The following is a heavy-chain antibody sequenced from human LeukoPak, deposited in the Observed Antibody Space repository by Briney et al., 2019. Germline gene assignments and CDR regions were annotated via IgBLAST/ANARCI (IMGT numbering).Heavy chain of an antibody. CDR3: ARVQYDFWSGYLDFYYYYMDV. Sequence: ASVKVSCKASGYTFTSYGISWVRQAPGQGLEWMGWISAYNGNTNYAQKLQGRVTMTTDTSTSTAYMELRSLRSDDTAVYYCARVQYDFWSGYLDFYYYYMDVWGKGTTVTVSS. CDR2: ISAYNGNT. CDR1: GYTFTSYG. J-gene: IGHJ6*03. V-gene: IGHV1-18*01. D-gene: IGHD3-3*01.